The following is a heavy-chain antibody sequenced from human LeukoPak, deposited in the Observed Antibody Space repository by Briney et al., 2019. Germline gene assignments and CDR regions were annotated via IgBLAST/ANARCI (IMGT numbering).Heavy chain of an antibody. V-gene: IGHV3-23*01. D-gene: IGHD3-10*01. CDR3: VRVKSTGYYYGSGSPNTFNI. Sequence: GGSLRLSCAASGFTFSSSAMSWVRQAPGKGLEWVSSITDSGDGTYYADSVKGRFTISRDNSKNTLYLQMNSLRAEDTAVYYCVRVKSTGYYYGSGSPNTFNIWGQGTMVTVSS. CDR1: GFTFSSSA. CDR2: ITDSGDGT. J-gene: IGHJ3*02.